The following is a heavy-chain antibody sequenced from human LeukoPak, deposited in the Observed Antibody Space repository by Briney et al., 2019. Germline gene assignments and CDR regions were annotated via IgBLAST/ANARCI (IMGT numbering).Heavy chain of an antibody. Sequence: GGSLRLSCAASGFTFSSYEMNWVRQAPGKGLEWVANIKQDGSEKYYVDSVKGRFTISRDNAKNSLYLQMNSLRAEDTAVYYCAKYYDFWSGSDYWGQGTLVTVSS. CDR1: GFTFSSYE. V-gene: IGHV3-7*01. CDR3: AKYYDFWSGSDY. J-gene: IGHJ4*02. D-gene: IGHD3-3*01. CDR2: IKQDGSEK.